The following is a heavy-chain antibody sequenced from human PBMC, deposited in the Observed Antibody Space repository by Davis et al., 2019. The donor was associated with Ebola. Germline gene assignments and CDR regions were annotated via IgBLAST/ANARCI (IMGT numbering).Heavy chain of an antibody. D-gene: IGHD3-10*01. Sequence: ASVKVSCKASGYTFTSYAMHWVRQAPGQRLEWMGWINAGNGNTKYSQKFQGRVTITRDTSASTAYMELSSLRSEDTAVYYCARGVLWFGELFPHYYMDVWGKGTTVTVSS. V-gene: IGHV1-3*01. CDR3: ARGVLWFGELFPHYYMDV. J-gene: IGHJ6*03. CDR2: INAGNGNT. CDR1: GYTFTSYA.